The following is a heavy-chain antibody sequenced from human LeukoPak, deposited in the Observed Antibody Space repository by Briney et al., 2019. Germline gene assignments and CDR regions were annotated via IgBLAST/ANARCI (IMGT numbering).Heavy chain of an antibody. CDR1: GGSFSGYY. J-gene: IGHJ6*02. CDR2: INHSGST. CDR3: ARGAPIGYYYYGMDV. V-gene: IGHV4-34*01. Sequence: PSETLSLTCAVYGGSFSGYYWSWIRQPPGKGLEWIGEINHSGSTNYNPSLKSRVTISVDTSKNQFSLKLSSVTAADTAVYYCARGAPIGYYYYGMDVWGQGTTVTVSS.